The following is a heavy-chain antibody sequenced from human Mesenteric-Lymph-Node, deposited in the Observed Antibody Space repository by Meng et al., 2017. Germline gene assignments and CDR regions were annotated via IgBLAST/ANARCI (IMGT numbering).Heavy chain of an antibody. CDR3: ARGQRSYSGSYPEWFDP. D-gene: IGHD1-26*01. Sequence: QLQGSGPGLVKPSQTLSLTCTVSGGSISSGDYYWSWIRQPPGKGLEWIGCIYYSGSTYYNPSLKGRVTISVDTSKNQFSLNLSSVTAADTAVYYCARGQRSYSGSYPEWFDPWGQGTLVTVSS. CDR2: IYYSGST. CDR1: GGSISSGDYY. V-gene: IGHV4-30-4*01. J-gene: IGHJ5*02.